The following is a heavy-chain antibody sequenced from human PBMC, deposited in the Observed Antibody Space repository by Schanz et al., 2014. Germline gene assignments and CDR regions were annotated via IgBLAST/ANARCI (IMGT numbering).Heavy chain of an antibody. Sequence: QVHLVQSGAEVHKPGASVKVSCEASRYTFNTYGLNWVRQAPGQGLEWMGWISAYTNNTNYAQKLQGRVTMTTDTSTSTAYMELRSLRSDDTAVYYCARGGYSSGWYDRDIAHFDYWGQGTLVTVSS. CDR3: ARGGYSSGWYDRDIAHFDY. V-gene: IGHV1-18*01. CDR1: RYTFNTYG. CDR2: ISAYTNNT. J-gene: IGHJ4*02. D-gene: IGHD6-19*01.